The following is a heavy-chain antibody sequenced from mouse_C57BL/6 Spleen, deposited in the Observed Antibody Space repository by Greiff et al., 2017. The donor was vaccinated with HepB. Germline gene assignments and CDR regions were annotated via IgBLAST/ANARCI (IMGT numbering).Heavy chain of an antibody. D-gene: IGHD2-4*01. CDR2: ISSGSSTI. J-gene: IGHJ4*01. CDR3: ARRDYDGGAMDY. Sequence: EVKLVESGGGLVKPGGSLKLSCAASGFTFSDYGMHWVRQAPEKGLEWVAYISSGSSTIYYADTVKGRFTISRDNAKNTLFLQMTSLRSEDTAMYYCARRDYDGGAMDYWGQGTSVTVSS. V-gene: IGHV5-17*01. CDR1: GFTFSDYG.